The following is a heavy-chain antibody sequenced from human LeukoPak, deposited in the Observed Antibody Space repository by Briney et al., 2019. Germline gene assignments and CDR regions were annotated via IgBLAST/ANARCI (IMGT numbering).Heavy chain of an antibody. D-gene: IGHD6-13*01. J-gene: IGHJ4*02. V-gene: IGHV3-74*01. CDR1: GFTFSNYW. Sequence: PGGSLRLSCAASGFTFSNYWMHWVRQAPGTGLAWVSRLNSDGGSTSYADSVKGRFTISRDNAKNTLYLQMNSLRAEDTAVYYCARDTGYSINYWCPGTLVIVSS. CDR2: LNSDGGST. CDR3: ARDTGYSINY.